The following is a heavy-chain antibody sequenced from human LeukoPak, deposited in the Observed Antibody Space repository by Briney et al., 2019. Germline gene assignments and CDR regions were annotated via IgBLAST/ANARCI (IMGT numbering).Heavy chain of an antibody. CDR2: INHNGNVN. Sequence: GGSVRLSCAASVFHFSSHCMNWARHAPWKGLEWVASINHNGNVNYYVDSVKGRFTISRDNAKNSLYLQMSNLRAEDTAVYFCARGGGLDVWGQGATVTVSS. J-gene: IGHJ6*02. CDR1: VFHFSSHC. V-gene: IGHV3-7*03. CDR3: ARGGGLDV. D-gene: IGHD3-16*01.